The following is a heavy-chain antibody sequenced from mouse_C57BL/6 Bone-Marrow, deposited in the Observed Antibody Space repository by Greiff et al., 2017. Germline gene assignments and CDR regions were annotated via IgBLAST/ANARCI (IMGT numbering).Heavy chain of an antibody. CDR3: GRREVTTVGGAMDY. CDR2: IHPNSGST. J-gene: IGHJ4*01. V-gene: IGHV1-64*01. Sequence: VQLQQPGAELVKPGASVKLSCKASGYTFTSYWMHWVKQRPGQGLEWIGMIHPNSGSTNYNEKFKSKATLTVDKSSSTAYMQLSSLTSEDSAVYYCGRREVTTVGGAMDYWGQGTSVTVSS. CDR1: GYTFTSYW. D-gene: IGHD1-1*01.